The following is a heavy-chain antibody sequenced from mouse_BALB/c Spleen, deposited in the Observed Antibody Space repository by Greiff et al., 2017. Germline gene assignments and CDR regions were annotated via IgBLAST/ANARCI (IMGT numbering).Heavy chain of an antibody. V-gene: IGHV7-3*02. CDR2: IRNKANGYTT. CDR3: ARDEGLITGLFAY. J-gene: IGHJ3*01. D-gene: IGHD2-4*01. Sequence: DVQLVESGGGLVQPGGSLRLSCATSGFTFTDYYMSWVRQPPGKALEWLGFIRNKANGYTTEYSASVKGRFTISRDNSQSILYLQMNTLRAEDSATYYCARDEGLITGLFAYWGQGTLVTVSA. CDR1: GFTFTDYY.